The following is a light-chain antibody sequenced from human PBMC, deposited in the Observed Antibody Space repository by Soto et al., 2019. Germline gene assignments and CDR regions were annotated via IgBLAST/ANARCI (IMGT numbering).Light chain of an antibody. CDR1: QSISNW. CDR3: QQLDSYPIT. V-gene: IGKV1-5*01. CDR2: HAS. Sequence: DIQMTQSPSTLPASVADRVTITCRASQSISNWLAWYQQKPVTAPKVLIYHASNLQSGVPSRFSGSGSGTDFTLTISSLQPEDFATYYCQQLDSYPITFGEGTRLEI. J-gene: IGKJ5*01.